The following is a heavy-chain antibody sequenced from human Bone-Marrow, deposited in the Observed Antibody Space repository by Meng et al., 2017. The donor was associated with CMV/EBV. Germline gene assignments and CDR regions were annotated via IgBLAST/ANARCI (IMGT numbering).Heavy chain of an antibody. CDR2: INSDGSST. D-gene: IGHD5/OR15-5a*01. V-gene: IGHV3-74*01. CDR3: ARVRGSVRGVYYYYGMDV. CDR1: GFTFSSYG. J-gene: IGHJ6*02. Sequence: GGSLRLSCAASGFTFSSYGMHWVRQAPGKGLVWVSRINSDGSSTSYADSVKGRFTISRDNAKNTLYLQMNSLRAEDTAVYYCARVRGSVRGVYYYYGMDVWGQGTTVTVSS.